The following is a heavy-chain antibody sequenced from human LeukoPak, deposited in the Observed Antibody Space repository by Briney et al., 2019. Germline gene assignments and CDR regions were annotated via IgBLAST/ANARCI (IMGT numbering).Heavy chain of an antibody. D-gene: IGHD2-15*01. V-gene: IGHV3-23*01. CDR1: RFTFSYYS. Sequence: GGSLRLSCAASRFTFSYYSMNWVRQAPGKGLEWVSSISDSGGSTYHADSVKGRFTISRDNSKNTLYLQMNSLRAEDTAVYYCARYCIGGSCYGDYWGQGTLVTVSS. CDR2: ISDSGGST. CDR3: ARYCIGGSCYGDY. J-gene: IGHJ4*02.